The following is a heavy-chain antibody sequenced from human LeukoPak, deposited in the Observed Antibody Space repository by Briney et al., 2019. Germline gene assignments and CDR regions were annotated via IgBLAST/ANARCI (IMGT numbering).Heavy chain of an antibody. CDR1: GGSFSGYY. J-gene: IGHJ6*03. D-gene: IGHD3-10*01. Sequence: PSETLSLTCAVYGGSFSGYYWSWIREPPGKGLEWSGEINHSGSTTYNPSLKSRVTISVDTSKNQFSLNLSSVTAADTAVYYCARGRGGDYYYYYMDVWGKGTTVTVSS. CDR2: INHSGST. V-gene: IGHV4-34*01. CDR3: ARGRGGDYYYYYMDV.